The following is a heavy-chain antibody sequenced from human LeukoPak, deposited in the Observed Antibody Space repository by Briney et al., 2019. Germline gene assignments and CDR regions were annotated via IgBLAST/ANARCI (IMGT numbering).Heavy chain of an antibody. CDR3: ARDGPGEGFDY. V-gene: IGHV3-30-3*01. CDR1: GFTFSSYA. J-gene: IGHJ4*02. CDR2: ISYDGSNK. Sequence: GSLRLSCAASGFTFSSYAMHWVRQAPGKGLEWVAVISYDGSNKYYADSVKGRFTISRDNSKNTLYLQMNSLRAEDTAVYYCARDGPGEGFDYWGQGTLVTVSS. D-gene: IGHD3-10*01.